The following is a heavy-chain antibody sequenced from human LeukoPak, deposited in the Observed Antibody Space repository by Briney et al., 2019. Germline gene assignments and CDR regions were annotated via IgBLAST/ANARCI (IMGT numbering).Heavy chain of an antibody. CDR2: ISTTGKDI. CDR3: ATFNVH. V-gene: IGHV3-48*03. D-gene: IGHD6-6*01. CDR1: GFTFSSYE. Sequence: GGSLRLSCVASGFTFSSYEMNWVRQAPGKGLEWFSYISTTGKDIYYADSVKGRFTISRDNAKNSLYLQMNSLRAEDTAVYYCATFNVHWGQGTLVTVSS. J-gene: IGHJ4*02.